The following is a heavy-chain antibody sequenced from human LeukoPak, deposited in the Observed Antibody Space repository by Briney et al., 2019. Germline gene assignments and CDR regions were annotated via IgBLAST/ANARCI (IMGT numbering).Heavy chain of an antibody. CDR1: GGSISSYY. Sequence: SETLSLTCTVSGGSISSYYWSWIRQPPGKGLEWIGYIYYSGSTNYNPSLKSRVTISVDTSKNQFSLKLSSVTAADTAVYYCARSRGCSGYAYDAFDLWGQGTMVTVSS. V-gene: IGHV4-59*01. CDR3: ARSRGCSGYAYDAFDL. J-gene: IGHJ3*01. CDR2: IYYSGST. D-gene: IGHD5-12*01.